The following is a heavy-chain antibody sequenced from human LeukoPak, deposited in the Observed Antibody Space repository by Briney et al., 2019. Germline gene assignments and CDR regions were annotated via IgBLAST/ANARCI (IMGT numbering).Heavy chain of an antibody. CDR1: GFTFANYA. Sequence: GGSLRLSCAASGFTFANYAMSWVRQAPGKGLEWVSAIGGSGNITYYADSVKGRFTISRDNSKNTLYLQMNTLRVEDTAVYYCARDPHSYSSGWYYFDLWGQGTLVAVSS. CDR2: IGGSGNIT. D-gene: IGHD6-19*01. CDR3: ARDPHSYSSGWYYFDL. V-gene: IGHV3-23*01. J-gene: IGHJ4*02.